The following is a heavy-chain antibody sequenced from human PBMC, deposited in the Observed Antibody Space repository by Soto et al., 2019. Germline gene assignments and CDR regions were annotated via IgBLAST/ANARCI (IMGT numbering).Heavy chain of an antibody. CDR2: INHSGST. V-gene: IGHV4-34*01. Sequence: QVQLQQWGAGLLKPSDTLSLTCAVYGGSFSGYYWSWIRQPPGKGLEWIGEINHSGSTNYNPSLKSRVTISVDTSKNQFSLKLSSVTAADTAVYYCPSSAEEVFDYWGQGTLVTVSS. CDR1: GGSFSGYY. CDR3: PSSAEEVFDY. D-gene: IGHD3-10*01. J-gene: IGHJ4*02.